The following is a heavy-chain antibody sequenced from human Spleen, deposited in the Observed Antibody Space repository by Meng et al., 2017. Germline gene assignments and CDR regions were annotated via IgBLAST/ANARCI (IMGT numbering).Heavy chain of an antibody. Sequence: QVPLQKWGAGLLKPSETLSLTCAVSDGSFSGYYWSWIRQPPGKGLEWIGEINHSGSTNYNPSLKSRVTISVDTSQNNLSLKLSSVTAADSAVYYCARGPTTMAHDFDYWGQGTLVTVSS. CDR2: INHSGST. V-gene: IGHV4-34*01. CDR3: ARGPTTMAHDFDY. D-gene: IGHD4-11*01. J-gene: IGHJ4*02. CDR1: DGSFSGYY.